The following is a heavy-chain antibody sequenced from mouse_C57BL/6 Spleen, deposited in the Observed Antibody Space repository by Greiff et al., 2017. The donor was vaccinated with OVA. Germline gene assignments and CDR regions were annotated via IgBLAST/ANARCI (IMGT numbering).Heavy chain of an antibody. J-gene: IGHJ2*01. D-gene: IGHD1-1*01. CDR2: IDPSDSYT. V-gene: IGHV1-69*01. CDR1: GYTFTSYW. Sequence: QVQLQQPGAELVMPGASVKLSCKASGYTFTSYWMHWVKQRPGQGLEWIGEIDPSDSYTNYNQKFKGKSTLTVDKSSSTAYMQLSSLTSEDSAVEYCARSPLLDYFDYWGQGTTLTVSS. CDR3: ARSPLLDYFDY.